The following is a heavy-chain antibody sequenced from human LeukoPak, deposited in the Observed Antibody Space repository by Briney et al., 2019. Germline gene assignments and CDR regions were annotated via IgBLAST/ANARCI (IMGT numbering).Heavy chain of an antibody. V-gene: IGHV3-74*01. CDR1: GFTFSSYW. Sequence: PGGSLRLSCAASGFTFSSYWMHWVRQAPGKGLVWVSRINSDGSSTSYADSVKGRFTISRDNAKNTLYLQMNSLRAEDTAAYYCAREGPQGDTAMVYYFDYWGQGTLVTVSS. CDR2: INSDGSST. CDR3: AREGPQGDTAMVYYFDY. J-gene: IGHJ4*02. D-gene: IGHD5-18*01.